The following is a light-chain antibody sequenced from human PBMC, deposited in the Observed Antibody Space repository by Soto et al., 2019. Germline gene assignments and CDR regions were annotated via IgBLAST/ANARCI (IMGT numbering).Light chain of an antibody. Sequence: DIVLTQSPGTLSLSPGERATLSCRASQSVSSSYLAWYQQKPGQAPRLLIYGASIRATGIPDRFSSSGAGTVFPLTISRLEPEDFAVYYCQQYGRSPLTFGEGTKVEIK. CDR2: GAS. CDR3: QQYGRSPLT. V-gene: IGKV3-20*01. CDR1: QSVSSSY. J-gene: IGKJ4*01.